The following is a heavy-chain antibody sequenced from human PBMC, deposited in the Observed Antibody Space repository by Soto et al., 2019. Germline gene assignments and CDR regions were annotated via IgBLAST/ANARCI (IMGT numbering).Heavy chain of an antibody. CDR2: MNPNNGNA. V-gene: IGHV1-8*01. CDR1: GFTFITYD. CDR3: ARRKERSGPYYLAL. Sequence: ASVKVSCKASGFTFITYDFSWVRQAAWQGLEWMGWMNPNNGNAGFAQKFRGRINMTRNTSISTAYLELSSLRSDDSAVYFCARRKERSGPYYLALWGQGSQVTVSS. J-gene: IGHJ4*02.